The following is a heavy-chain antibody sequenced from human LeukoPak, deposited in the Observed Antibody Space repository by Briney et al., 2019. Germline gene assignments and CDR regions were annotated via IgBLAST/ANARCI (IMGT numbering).Heavy chain of an antibody. CDR2: FDPEDGET. J-gene: IGHJ4*02. CDR1: GYTLTELS. CDR3: ATGHQLLWGRDY. Sequence: ASVTVSCKVSGYTLTELSMHWVRQAPGKGLEWMGGFDPEDGETIYAQKFQGRVTMTEDTSTDTAYMELSSLRSEDTAVYYCATGHQLLWGRDYWGQGTLVTVSS. D-gene: IGHD2-2*01. V-gene: IGHV1-24*01.